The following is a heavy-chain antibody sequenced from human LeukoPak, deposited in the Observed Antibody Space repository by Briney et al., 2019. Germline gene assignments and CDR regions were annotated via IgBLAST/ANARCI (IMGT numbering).Heavy chain of an antibody. V-gene: IGHV1-69*04. CDR1: GGAFSRYA. D-gene: IGHD1-20*01. J-gene: IGHJ6*02. Sequence: GASVKVSCKASGGAFSRYAFSWVRQAPGQGLEWMGRIIPIVGKADYTQKFQGRVTITADKATRTAYMELSSLRSEDTAVYYCARDPSLFSRYNWSDIPYHYGMDVWGQGTTVTVSS. CDR3: ARDPSLFSRYNWSDIPYHYGMDV. CDR2: IIPIVGKA.